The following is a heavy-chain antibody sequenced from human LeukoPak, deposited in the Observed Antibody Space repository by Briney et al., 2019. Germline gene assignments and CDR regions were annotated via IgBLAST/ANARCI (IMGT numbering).Heavy chain of an antibody. V-gene: IGHV3-23*01. CDR2: ISGSGGST. D-gene: IGHD1-26*01. Sequence: GGSLRLSCAASGFTFSSYAMSWVRQAPGKGLEWVSAISGSGGSTYYADSVKGRFTISRDNSKNTLYLQMSSLRTEDTAVYYCAVGEGIDLSVGASTHFQHWGQGTLVTVSS. J-gene: IGHJ1*01. CDR1: GFTFSSYA. CDR3: AVGEGIDLSVGASTHFQH.